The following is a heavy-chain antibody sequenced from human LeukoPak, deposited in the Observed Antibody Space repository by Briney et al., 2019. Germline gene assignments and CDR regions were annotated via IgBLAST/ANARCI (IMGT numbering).Heavy chain of an antibody. Sequence: PGGSLRLSCAASGFTFSSYWMSWVRQAPGKGLEGVANRKHDGSEKSYVDSVKGRFTISRDNAKNSLYLQINSLRDEDTAVYYCARGYSSGWYRKWGQGTLVTVSS. CDR3: ARGYSSGWYRK. D-gene: IGHD6-19*01. V-gene: IGHV3-7*03. CDR1: GFTFSSYW. CDR2: RKHDGSEK. J-gene: IGHJ4*02.